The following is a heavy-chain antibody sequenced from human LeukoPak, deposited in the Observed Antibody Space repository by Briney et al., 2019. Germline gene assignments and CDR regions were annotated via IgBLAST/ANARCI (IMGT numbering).Heavy chain of an antibody. D-gene: IGHD3-22*01. CDR1: GGSISSSSYY. V-gene: IGHV4-30-4*08. CDR2: IYYSGST. Sequence: SETLSLTCTVSGGSISSSSYYWGWIRQPPGKGLEWIGYIYYSGSTYYNPSLKSRVTISVDTSKNQFSLKLSSVTAADTAVYYCARSLSSGYYYFDYWGQGTLVTVSS. CDR3: ARSLSSGYYYFDY. J-gene: IGHJ4*02.